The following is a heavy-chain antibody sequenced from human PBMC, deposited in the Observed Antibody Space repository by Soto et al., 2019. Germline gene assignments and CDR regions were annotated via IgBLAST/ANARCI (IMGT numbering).Heavy chain of an antibody. D-gene: IGHD3-3*01. CDR2: IGTSETIR. CDR3: ARETLTLFGGVRDNVYYGMDV. Sequence: GGSLRLSCAASGFTFSSYEMNWVRQVPGKGLQWVSYIGTSETIRYYADSVKGRFTISRDNAKNSLYLQMNSLRAEDTAIYYCARETLTLFGGVRDNVYYGMDVWGPGTTVTVSS. CDR1: GFTFSSYE. V-gene: IGHV3-48*03. J-gene: IGHJ6*02.